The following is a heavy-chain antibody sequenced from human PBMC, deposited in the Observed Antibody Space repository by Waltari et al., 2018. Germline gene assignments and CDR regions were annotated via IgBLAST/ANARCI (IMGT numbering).Heavy chain of an antibody. CDR1: GDSISGNYW. V-gene: IGHV4-4*02. CDR2: IHGSGRS. J-gene: IGHJ4*02. Sequence: QVQLQESGPGLVQPSGTLSVTCAVSGDSISGNYWWSWVRQSPGKGLEWIGQIHGSGRSNYNPSLESRVSVSIDTSKNHFSLKMTSATAADTAVYYCARDRGRGLFLDSWGQGTLVTVS. D-gene: IGHD2-15*01. CDR3: ARDRGRGLFLDS.